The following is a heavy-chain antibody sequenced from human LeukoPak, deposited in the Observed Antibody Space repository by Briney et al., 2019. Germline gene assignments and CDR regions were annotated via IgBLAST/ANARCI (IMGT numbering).Heavy chain of an antibody. D-gene: IGHD1-1*01. Sequence: PGGSLRLSCAASGFTFSSYSMNWVRQAPGKGLEWVSYISSSSSTIYSADSVKGRFTISRDNAKNSLYLQMNSLRAEDTAVYYCATNPEGYFDYWGQGIRVTVSS. J-gene: IGHJ4*02. V-gene: IGHV3-48*01. CDR1: GFTFSSYS. CDR3: ATNPEGYFDY. CDR2: ISSSSSTI.